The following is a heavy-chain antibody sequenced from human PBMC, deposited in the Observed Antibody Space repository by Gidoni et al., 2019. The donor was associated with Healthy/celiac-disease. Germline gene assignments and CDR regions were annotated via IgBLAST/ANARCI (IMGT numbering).Heavy chain of an antibody. Sequence: EVQLVQSGAEVKKPGESLKISCKGSGYSFTSYWIGWVRQMPGKGLEWMGIIYPGDSDTRYSPSFQGQVTISADKSISTAYLQWSSLKASDTAMYYCARSAGLGSGWYFGFDAFDIWGQGTMVTVSS. D-gene: IGHD6-19*01. J-gene: IGHJ3*02. CDR2: IYPGDSDT. V-gene: IGHV5-51*01. CDR3: ARSAGLGSGWYFGFDAFDI. CDR1: GYSFTSYW.